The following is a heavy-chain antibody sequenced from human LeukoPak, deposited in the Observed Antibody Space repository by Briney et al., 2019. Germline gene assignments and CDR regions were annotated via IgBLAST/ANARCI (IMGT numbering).Heavy chain of an antibody. D-gene: IGHD2-2*01. CDR3: AKVHQLLLLAAFDY. Sequence: PGGSLRLSCAASGFTFSSYAMSWVRQTPGKGLEWVSAISGSGGSTYYADSVKGRFTISRDNSKNTLYLQVNSLRAEDTAVYYCAKVHQLLLLAAFDYWGQGTLVTVSS. V-gene: IGHV3-23*01. CDR1: GFTFSSYA. J-gene: IGHJ4*02. CDR2: ISGSGGST.